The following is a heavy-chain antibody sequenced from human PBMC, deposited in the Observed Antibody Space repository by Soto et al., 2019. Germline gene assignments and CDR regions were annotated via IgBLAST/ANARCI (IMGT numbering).Heavy chain of an antibody. Sequence: QLQLQESGPGLVKPSETLSLTCTVSGGSISSSSYYWGWIRQPPGKGLEWIGRIYYSGSTYYNPSLKSRVTISVDTSKNQFSQKLSSVTAADTAVYYCARNGYCSSTSCYHNWFDPWGQGTLVTVSS. CDR3: ARNGYCSSTSCYHNWFDP. J-gene: IGHJ5*02. V-gene: IGHV4-39*01. CDR2: IYYSGST. D-gene: IGHD2-2*01. CDR1: GGSISSSSYY.